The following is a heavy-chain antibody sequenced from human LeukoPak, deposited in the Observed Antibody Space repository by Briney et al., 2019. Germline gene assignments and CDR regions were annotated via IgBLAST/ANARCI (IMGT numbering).Heavy chain of an antibody. V-gene: IGHV4-59*01. Sequence: PSETLSLTCTVSGGSISSYYWSWIRQPPGKGLEWIGYIYYSGGTNYNPSLKSRVTISVDTSKNQFSLKLSSVTAADTAVYYCARGGYCSGGSCYSGYYYMDVWGKGTTVTISS. J-gene: IGHJ6*03. CDR3: ARGGYCSGGSCYSGYYYMDV. CDR1: GGSISSYY. CDR2: IYYSGGT. D-gene: IGHD2-15*01.